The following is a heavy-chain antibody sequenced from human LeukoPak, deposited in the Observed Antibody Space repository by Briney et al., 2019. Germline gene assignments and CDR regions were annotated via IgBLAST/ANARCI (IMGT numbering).Heavy chain of an antibody. Sequence: SETLSLTCTVSGGSISSGDYYWSWIRQPPGKGLEWIGYIYYSGSTYYNPSLKSRVTISVDTSKNQFSLKLSSVTAADTAVYYCARVRSSGYHFRYAFDIWGQGTMVTVSS. CDR2: IYYSGST. CDR3: ARVRSSGYHFRYAFDI. J-gene: IGHJ3*02. CDR1: GGSISSGDYY. V-gene: IGHV4-30-4*01. D-gene: IGHD3-22*01.